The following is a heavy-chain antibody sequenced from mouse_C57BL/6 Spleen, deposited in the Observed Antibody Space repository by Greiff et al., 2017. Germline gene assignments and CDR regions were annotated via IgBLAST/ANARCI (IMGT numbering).Heavy chain of an antibody. V-gene: IGHV1-22*01. J-gene: IGHJ4*01. CDR3: ARWGFYYAMDY. CDR1: GYTFTDYN. Sequence: EVKLMESGPELVKPGASVKMSCKASGYTFTDYNMHWVKQSHGKSLEWIGYINPNNGGTSYNQKFKGKATLTVNKSSSTAYMELRSLTSEDSAVYYCARWGFYYAMDYWGQGTSVTVSP. CDR2: INPNNGGT.